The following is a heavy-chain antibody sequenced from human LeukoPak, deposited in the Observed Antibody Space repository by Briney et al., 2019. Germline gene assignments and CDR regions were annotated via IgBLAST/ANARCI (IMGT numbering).Heavy chain of an antibody. V-gene: IGHV1-24*01. CDR2: FDPEDGET. J-gene: IGHJ4*02. Sequence: ASVTVSCKVSGYTLTELSMHWVRQAPGKGLEWMGGFDPEDGETIYAQKFQGRVTMTEDTSTDTAYMELSSLRSEDTAVYYCATDGAAAAGFDYWGQGTLVTVSS. CDR1: GYTLTELS. CDR3: ATDGAAAAGFDY. D-gene: IGHD6-13*01.